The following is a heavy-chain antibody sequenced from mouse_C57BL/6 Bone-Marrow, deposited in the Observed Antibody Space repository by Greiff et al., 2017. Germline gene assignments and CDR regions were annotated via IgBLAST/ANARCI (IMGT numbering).Heavy chain of an antibody. J-gene: IGHJ4*01. CDR1: GFNIKDDY. Sequence: EVQRVESGAELVRPGASVKLSCTASGFNIKDDYMHWVKQRPEQGLEWIGWIDPENGDTEYASKFQGKATITADTSSNTAYLQLSSLTSEDTAVYYCTTGYDYDGDYWGQGTSVTVSS. CDR2: IDPENGDT. CDR3: TTGYDYDGDY. V-gene: IGHV14-4*01. D-gene: IGHD2-4*01.